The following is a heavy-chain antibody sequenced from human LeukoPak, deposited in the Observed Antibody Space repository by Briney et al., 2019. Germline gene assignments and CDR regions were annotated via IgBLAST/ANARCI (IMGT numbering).Heavy chain of an antibody. J-gene: IGHJ4*02. CDR3: ARDDYSSSDY. CDR2: IKQDGSEK. Sequence: PGGSLRLSCAASGFTFRSYWMSWVRQAPGKGLEWVANIKQDGSEKYYVDSVKGRFTISRDNAKNSLYLQMNSLRAEDTAVYYCARDDYSSSDYWGQGTLVTVSS. CDR1: GFTFRSYW. D-gene: IGHD6-6*01. V-gene: IGHV3-7*03.